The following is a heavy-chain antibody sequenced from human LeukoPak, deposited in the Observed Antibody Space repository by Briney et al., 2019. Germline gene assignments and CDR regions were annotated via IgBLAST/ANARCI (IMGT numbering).Heavy chain of an antibody. CDR3: ARQTTHIVVVTAIDAFDI. CDR1: GGSISSYY. Sequence: ASETLSLTCTVSGGSISSYYWSWIRQPPGKGLEWIGYIYYSGSTNYNPSLKSRVTISVDTSKNQFSLKLSSVTAADTAVYYCARQTTHIVVVTAIDAFDIWGQGTMVTVSS. J-gene: IGHJ3*02. D-gene: IGHD2-21*02. CDR2: IYYSGST. V-gene: IGHV4-59*08.